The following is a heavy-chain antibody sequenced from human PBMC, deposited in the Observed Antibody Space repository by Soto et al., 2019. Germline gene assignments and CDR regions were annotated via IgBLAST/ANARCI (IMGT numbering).Heavy chain of an antibody. V-gene: IGHV3-23*01. Sequence: EVQLLESGGGLVQPGGSLRLSCTASGFTFSNSAMTWVRQAPGKGLEWVSIISAAGRSAYHADSVKGRFTIYRDNSKNTLYRRMTSLRAEDTAVYYCAKDGHWLDVLLDSWGQGTLVTVSS. J-gene: IGHJ4*02. CDR1: GFTFSNSA. CDR3: AKDGHWLDVLLDS. D-gene: IGHD6-19*01. CDR2: ISAAGRSA.